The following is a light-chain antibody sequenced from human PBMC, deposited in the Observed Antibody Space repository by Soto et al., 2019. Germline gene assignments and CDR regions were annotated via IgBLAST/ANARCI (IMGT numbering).Light chain of an antibody. CDR2: GAS. CDR3: QRYGSSPPFT. J-gene: IGKJ2*01. Sequence: EIVLTQSPGTLSLSPGERATLSCRASQRLSSSYLAWYQQKPGQAPRLLIYGASSRATGIPDRFSGSGSGTDFTLTISRLEPEVFAVYFCQRYGSSPPFTFGQGTKVEI. CDR1: QRLSSSY. V-gene: IGKV3-20*01.